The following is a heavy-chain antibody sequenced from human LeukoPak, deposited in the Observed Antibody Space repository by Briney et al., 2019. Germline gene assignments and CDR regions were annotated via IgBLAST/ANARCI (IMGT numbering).Heavy chain of an antibody. CDR2: INPNSGGT. Sequence: ASVKVSCKASGYTFTGYYMHWVRQAPGQGLEWMGWINPNSGGTNYAQKFQGRVTMTRDTSISTAYMELSRLRSDDTAVYYCARGGLRVDGVVSQMDVWGQGTTVTVSS. D-gene: IGHD3-22*01. J-gene: IGHJ6*02. CDR3: ARGGLRVDGVVSQMDV. V-gene: IGHV1-2*02. CDR1: GYTFTGYY.